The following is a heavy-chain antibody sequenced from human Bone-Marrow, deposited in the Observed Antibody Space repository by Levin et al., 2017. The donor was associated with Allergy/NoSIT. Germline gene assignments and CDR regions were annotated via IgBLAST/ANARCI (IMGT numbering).Heavy chain of an antibody. Sequence: GGSLRLSCAASGFTFSSYGMHWVRQAPGKGLEWVAVIWYDGSNKYYADSVKGRFTISRDNSKNTLYLQMNSLRAEDTAVYYCARARGYSYGPLDVWGKGTTVTVSS. V-gene: IGHV3-33*01. CDR2: IWYDGSNK. D-gene: IGHD5-18*01. J-gene: IGHJ6*04. CDR1: GFTFSSYG. CDR3: ARARGYSYGPLDV.